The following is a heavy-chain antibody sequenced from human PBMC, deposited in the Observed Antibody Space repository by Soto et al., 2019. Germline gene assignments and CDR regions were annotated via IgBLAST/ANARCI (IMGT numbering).Heavy chain of an antibody. J-gene: IGHJ6*02. Sequence: TLSLTCTVSGGSISSGGYYWSWIRQHPGKGLEWIGYIYYSGSTYYNPSLKSRVTISVDTSKNQFSLKLSSVTAADTAVYYCARDVPVRYYYGMDVWRQGTTVTVSS. CDR2: IYYSGST. CDR3: ARDVPVRYYYGMDV. V-gene: IGHV4-31*03. CDR1: GGSISSGGYY.